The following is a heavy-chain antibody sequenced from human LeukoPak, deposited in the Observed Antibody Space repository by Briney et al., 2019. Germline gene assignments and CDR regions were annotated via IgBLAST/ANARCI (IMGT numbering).Heavy chain of an antibody. CDR2: IYYSGST. J-gene: IGHJ4*02. V-gene: IGHV4-39*01. CDR3: ARRFCSNDICYFFDS. D-gene: IGHD2-8*01. Sequence: SETLSLTCTVSGGSISSSSYYWAWIRQPPGKGLEYIGSIYYSGSTYYNPSLESRVTIFVDTSKNQLTLRLNAVTAADTAVYYCARRFCSNDICYFFDSWGQGALVTVSS. CDR1: GGSISSSSYY.